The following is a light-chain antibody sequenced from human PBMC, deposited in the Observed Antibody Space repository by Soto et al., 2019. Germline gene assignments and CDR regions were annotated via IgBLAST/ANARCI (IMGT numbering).Light chain of an antibody. J-gene: IGKJ4*01. CDR2: AAS. Sequence: EIVLTQSPATLSLSPGETATLSCRASQSVATYLAWYQQKPGQAPRLLIYAASKRAAGIPARFSASGSETDFTLTISSLETEDFAVYYCKQRSEWPLTFGGGTKVEIK. CDR3: KQRSEWPLT. CDR1: QSVATY. V-gene: IGKV3-11*01.